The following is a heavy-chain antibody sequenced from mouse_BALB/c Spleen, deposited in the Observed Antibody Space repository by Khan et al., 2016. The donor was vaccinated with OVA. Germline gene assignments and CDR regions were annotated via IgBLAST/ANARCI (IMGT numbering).Heavy chain of an antibody. J-gene: IGHJ3*01. CDR1: GFTFSDYY. CDR2: ISDGGSYI. Sequence: EVELVESGGGLVKPGGSLTLSCAASGFTFSDYYMYWVRRTPEKRLEWVATISDGGSYIYYLDSVKGRFTISRDDAENNLNLQMSSLKSEDTAMYYCVRGYYGDPFAYWGQGTLVTVSA. V-gene: IGHV5-4*02. D-gene: IGHD2-13*01. CDR3: VRGYYGDPFAY.